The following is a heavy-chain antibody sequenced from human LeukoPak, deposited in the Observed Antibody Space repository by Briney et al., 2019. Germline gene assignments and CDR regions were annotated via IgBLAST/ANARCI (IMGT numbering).Heavy chain of an antibody. CDR3: ARDPTTHLIAVAGARFDY. J-gene: IGHJ4*02. CDR1: GFTFSSYG. V-gene: IGHV3-21*01. D-gene: IGHD6-19*01. Sequence: PGGSLRLSCAASGFTFSSYGMHWVRQAPGKGLEWVSSISSSSSYIYYADSVKGRFTISRDNAKNSLYLQMNSLRAEDMAVYYCARDPTTHLIAVAGARFDYWGQGTLVTVSS. CDR2: ISSSSSYI.